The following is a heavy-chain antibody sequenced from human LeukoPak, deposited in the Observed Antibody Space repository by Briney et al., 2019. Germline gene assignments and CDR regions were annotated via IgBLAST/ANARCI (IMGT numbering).Heavy chain of an antibody. J-gene: IGHJ4*02. CDR1: GYTFTGYY. CDR2: INPNSGGT. D-gene: IGHD6-19*01. CDR3: ARFERRRVAGIDY. V-gene: IGHV1-2*02. Sequence: GASVKVSCKASGYTFTGYYMHWVRQAPGQGLEWMGWINPNSGGTNYAQKFQGRVTMTRDTSISTAYMELSRPRSDDTAVYYCARFERRRVAGIDYWGQGTLVTVSS.